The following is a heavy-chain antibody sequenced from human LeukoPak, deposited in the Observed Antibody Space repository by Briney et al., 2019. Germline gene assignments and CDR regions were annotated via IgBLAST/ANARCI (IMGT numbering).Heavy chain of an antibody. J-gene: IGHJ4*02. CDR3: RNSAPGGY. D-gene: IGHD3-10*01. V-gene: IGHV3-49*04. CDR2: IRSNAYGGTT. Sequence: TGGSLRLSCTASGFTFGDYAMSWVRQAPGKGLEWLGFIRSNAYGGTTEYAASVKGRFTISRDDSKSIAYLQMNSLKPEDTAVYYCRNSAPGGYWGQGTLVTVSS. CDR1: GFTFGDYA.